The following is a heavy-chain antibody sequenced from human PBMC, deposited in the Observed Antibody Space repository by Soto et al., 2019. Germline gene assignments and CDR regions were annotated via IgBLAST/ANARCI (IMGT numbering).Heavy chain of an antibody. J-gene: IGHJ5*02. V-gene: IGHV3-30-3*01. CDR3: ARDRGGNDYGDYEGWFDP. Sequence: GGSLRLSCAASGFTFSSYAMHWVRQAPGKGLEWVAVISYDGSNKYYADSVKGRFTISRDNSKNTLYLQMNSLRAEDTAVYYCARDRGGNDYGDYEGWFDPWGQGTLVTVSS. CDR2: ISYDGSNK. D-gene: IGHD4-17*01. CDR1: GFTFSSYA.